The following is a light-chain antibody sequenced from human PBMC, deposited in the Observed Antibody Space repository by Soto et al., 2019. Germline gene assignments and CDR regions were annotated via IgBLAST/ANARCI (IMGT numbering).Light chain of an antibody. CDR1: SSNIGNNF. V-gene: IGLV1-51*01. CDR2: DNN. CDR3: GTWDTSLSGGL. J-gene: IGLJ2*01. Sequence: QSVLTQPPSVSAAPGQTVTISCSGGSSNIGNNFVSWYQRLPGTAPKLLIYDNNKRPSGIPDRFSASRSATSATLAITGLQTGDGAVYYCGTWDTSLSGGLFGGGTKLTVL.